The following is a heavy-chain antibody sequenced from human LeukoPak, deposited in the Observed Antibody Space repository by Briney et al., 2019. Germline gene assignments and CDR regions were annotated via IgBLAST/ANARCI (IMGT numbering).Heavy chain of an antibody. V-gene: IGHV4-31*03. Sequence: SETLSLTCTVSGGSISSGGYYWSWIRQHPGKGLEWIGYIYYSGSTYYNPSLKSRVTISVDTSKNQFSLKLSSVTAADTAVYYCARMNYCSGGSCYSPRDNWLDPWGQGTLVTVSS. CDR2: IYYSGST. J-gene: IGHJ5*02. CDR3: ARMNYCSGGSCYSPRDNWLDP. CDR1: GGSISSGGYY. D-gene: IGHD2-15*01.